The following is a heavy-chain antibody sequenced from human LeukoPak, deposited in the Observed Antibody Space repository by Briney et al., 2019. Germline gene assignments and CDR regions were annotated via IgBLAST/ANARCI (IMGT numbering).Heavy chain of an antibody. CDR2: IYTSGST. CDR1: GGSISSGSYY. V-gene: IGHV4-61*02. CDR3: ARVGSSGVRY. J-gene: IGHJ4*02. Sequence: KASETLSLTCTVSGGSISSGSYYWSWIRQPAGKGLEWIGRIYTSGSTNYNPSLKSRVTISVDTSKDQFSLKLSSVTAADTAVYYCARVGSSGVRYWGQGTLVTVSS. D-gene: IGHD6-19*01.